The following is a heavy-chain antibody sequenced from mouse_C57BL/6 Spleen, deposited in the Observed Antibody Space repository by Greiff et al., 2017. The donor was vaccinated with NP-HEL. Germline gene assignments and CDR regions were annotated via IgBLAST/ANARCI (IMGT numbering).Heavy chain of an antibody. D-gene: IGHD1-1*01. CDR2: ISNGGGST. V-gene: IGHV5-12*01. CDR1: GFTFSDYY. J-gene: IGHJ1*03. Sequence: EVMLVESGGGLVQPGGSLKLSCAASGFTFSDYYMYWVRQTPEKRLEWVAYISNGGGSTYYPDTVKGRFTISRDNAKNTLYLQMSRLKSEDTAMYYCARRRYYGSSYGYWYFDVWGTGTTVTVSA. CDR3: ARRRYYGSSYGYWYFDV.